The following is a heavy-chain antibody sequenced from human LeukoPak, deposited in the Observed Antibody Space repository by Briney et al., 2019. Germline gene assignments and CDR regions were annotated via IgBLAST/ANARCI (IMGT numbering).Heavy chain of an antibody. J-gene: IGHJ5*02. CDR3: ARTNPTYEDSSSWPGYNWFDP. D-gene: IGHD6-13*01. V-gene: IGHV3-7*03. Sequence: GGSLRLSCAASGFTFSSYWMSWVRQAPGKRLEWVANIKQDGSEKYYVDSVKGRFTISRDNAKNSLYLQMNSLRAEDTAVYYCARTNPTYEDSSSWPGYNWFDPWGQGTLVTVSS. CDR2: IKQDGSEK. CDR1: GFTFSSYW.